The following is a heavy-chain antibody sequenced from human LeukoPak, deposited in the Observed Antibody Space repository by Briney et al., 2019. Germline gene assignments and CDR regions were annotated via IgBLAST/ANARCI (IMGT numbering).Heavy chain of an antibody. V-gene: IGHV4-59*01. D-gene: IGHD1-14*01. J-gene: IGHJ4*02. CDR3: ARGGTNQAFDY. CDR2: IFYSGST. Sequence: SETLSLTCTVSGGSISSYYWSWIRQPPGKGLEWIGYIFYSGSTNYNPSLKSRVTISVDTSKNQFSLKLTSVTAADTAVYYCARGGTNQAFDYWGQGTLVTVSS. CDR1: GGSISSYY.